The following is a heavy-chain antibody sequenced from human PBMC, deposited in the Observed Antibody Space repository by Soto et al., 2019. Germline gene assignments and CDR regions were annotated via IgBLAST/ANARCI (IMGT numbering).Heavy chain of an antibody. V-gene: IGHV1-18*01. CDR2: ISTYNGYT. CDR3: AREGDRSGWSELDY. Sequence: ASVKVSCKVSGFSLTALAMHWVRQAPGQGLEWMGWISTYNGYTSYAQKLQGRVTMTTDTSTSTAYMDLRSLISDDTAVYYCAREGDRSGWSELDYWGQGTLVTVSS. D-gene: IGHD6-19*01. CDR1: GFSLTALA. J-gene: IGHJ4*02.